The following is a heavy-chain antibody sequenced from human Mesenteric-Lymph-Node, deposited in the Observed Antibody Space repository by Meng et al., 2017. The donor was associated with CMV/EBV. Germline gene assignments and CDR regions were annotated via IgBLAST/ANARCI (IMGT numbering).Heavy chain of an antibody. D-gene: IGHD4-11*01. CDR1: GASIRISTFY. Sequence: SETLSLTCTVSGASIRISTFYWGWIRQPPGKGLEWIGSVYYNRNTYYNPSLKSRVTISVDTSTNQFSLKVNSVTAADTAVYYCARIWYGDNSYWGQGMLVTVSS. J-gene: IGHJ4*02. CDR3: ARIWYGDNSY. CDR2: VYYNRNT. V-gene: IGHV4-39*07.